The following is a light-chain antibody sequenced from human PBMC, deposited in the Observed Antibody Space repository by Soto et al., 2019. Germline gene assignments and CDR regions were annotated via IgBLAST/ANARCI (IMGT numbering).Light chain of an antibody. CDR2: GAS. CDR1: QSVSSIY. CDR3: QQYDTSPPRFT. Sequence: EIVLTQSPGTLSLSPGERATLSCRASQSVSSIYLVWYQQKPGQAPRLLIYGASSRATGIPDRFSGSGSGTVFTLTISRLEPEDFAVYYCQQYDTSPPRFTFGPGTKVDIK. V-gene: IGKV3-20*01. J-gene: IGKJ3*01.